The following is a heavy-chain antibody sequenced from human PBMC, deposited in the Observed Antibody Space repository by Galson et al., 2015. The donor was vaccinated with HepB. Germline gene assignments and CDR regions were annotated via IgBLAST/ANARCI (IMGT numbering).Heavy chain of an antibody. CDR3: TKDAGDSSSLFDY. D-gene: IGHD6-6*01. J-gene: IGHJ4*02. V-gene: IGHV3-23*01. CDR1: GSSFSSNG. Sequence: SLRLSCAASGSSFSSNGMSWVRQPPGKGLEWVSSINDNGGRTHYRDSVKGRFTVSRDNSRNTLFLQLTSLRAEDTAVYYCTKDAGDSSSLFDYWGPGTLVTASS. CDR2: INDNGGRT.